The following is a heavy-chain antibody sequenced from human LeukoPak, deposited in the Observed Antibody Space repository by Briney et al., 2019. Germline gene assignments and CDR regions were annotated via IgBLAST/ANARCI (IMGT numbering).Heavy chain of an antibody. D-gene: IGHD3-22*01. J-gene: IGHJ4*02. CDR2: INPNSGGT. CDR1: GYTFTGYY. V-gene: IGHV1-2*02. CDR3: ARDVVKEYYYDSSGYCFDY. Sequence: ASVKVSCKASGYTFTGYYMHWVRQAPGQGPEWMGWINPNSGGTNYAQKFQGRVTMTRDTSISTAYMELSRLRSDDTAVYYCARDVVKEYYYDSSGYCFDYWGQGTLVTVSS.